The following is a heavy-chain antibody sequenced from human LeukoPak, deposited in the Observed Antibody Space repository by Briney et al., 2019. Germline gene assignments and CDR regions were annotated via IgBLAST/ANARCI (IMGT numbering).Heavy chain of an antibody. J-gene: IGHJ4*02. Sequence: SVKVSCKASGGTFSSYTISWVRQAPGQGLEWMGGIIPIFGTANYAQKFQGRVTITTDESTSTAYMHLSSLRSDDTAVYYCARAPPPNWNFDYWGQGTLVTVSS. CDR2: IIPIFGTA. CDR1: GGTFSSYT. CDR3: ARAPPPNWNFDY. V-gene: IGHV1-69*05. D-gene: IGHD1-20*01.